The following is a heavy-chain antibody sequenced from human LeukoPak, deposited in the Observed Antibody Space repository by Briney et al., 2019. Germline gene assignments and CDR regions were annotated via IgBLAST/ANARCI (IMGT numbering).Heavy chain of an antibody. CDR1: GGSISSGSYY. CDR2: IYASGST. CDR3: ARRGPNESLDY. Sequence: SQTLSLTCTVSGGSISSGSYYWSWIRQPAGKGLEWIGRIYASGSTYYNPSLKSRVTISVDTSKNQFSLKLSSVTAADTAVYYCARRGPNESLDYWGQGTLVTVSS. J-gene: IGHJ4*02. V-gene: IGHV4-61*02. D-gene: IGHD1-1*01.